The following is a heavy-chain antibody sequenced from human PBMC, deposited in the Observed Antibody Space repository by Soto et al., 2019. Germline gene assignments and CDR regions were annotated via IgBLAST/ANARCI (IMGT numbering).Heavy chain of an antibody. CDR3: ARDPGFGAIDY. J-gene: IGHJ4*02. Sequence: EVHLVESGGGLVQPGGSLRLSCAASGFTFSNSWMTWVRQAAGKGLEWVANMNQDGSNKYYVDSVRGRFTISRDNARNSRYLQRNSLRAEDTAVDYGARDPGFGAIDYWGQGILVTVSS. D-gene: IGHD3-10*01. CDR1: GFTFSNSW. V-gene: IGHV3-7*01. CDR2: MNQDGSNK.